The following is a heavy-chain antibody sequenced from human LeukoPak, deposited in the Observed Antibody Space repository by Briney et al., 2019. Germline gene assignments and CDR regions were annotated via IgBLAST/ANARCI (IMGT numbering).Heavy chain of an antibody. CDR2: INPNSGGT. J-gene: IGHJ3*02. CDR1: GYTFTGYY. Sequence: ASVTVSCKASGYTFTGYYMHWVRQAPGQGLEWMGWINPNSGGTNYAQKFQGRVTMTRDTSISTAYMELSRLRSDDTAVYYCARGIVVVPAARGAFDIWGQGTMVTVSS. D-gene: IGHD2-2*01. CDR3: ARGIVVVPAARGAFDI. V-gene: IGHV1-2*02.